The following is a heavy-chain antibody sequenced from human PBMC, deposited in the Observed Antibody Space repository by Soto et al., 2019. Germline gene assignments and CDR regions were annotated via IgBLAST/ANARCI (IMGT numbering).Heavy chain of an antibody. Sequence: PGGSLRLSCAASGFTFSSYEMNWVRQAPGKGLEWVSYISSSGSTIYYADSVKGRFTISRDNAKNSLYLQMNSLRAEDTAVYYCARGTQDARWYSSSWTHLKDVWGQGTTVTVS. CDR2: ISSSGSTI. D-gene: IGHD6-13*01. CDR3: ARGTQDARWYSSSWTHLKDV. J-gene: IGHJ6*02. V-gene: IGHV3-48*03. CDR1: GFTFSSYE.